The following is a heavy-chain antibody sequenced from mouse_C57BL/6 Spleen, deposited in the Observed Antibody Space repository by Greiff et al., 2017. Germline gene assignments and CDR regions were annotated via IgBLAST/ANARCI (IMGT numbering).Heavy chain of an antibody. CDR3: ARGCYDYDGFAY. J-gene: IGHJ3*01. CDR1: GYTFTDYY. Sequence: QVQLKQSGAELVRPGASVKLSCKASGYTFTDYYINWVKQRPGQGLEWIARIYPGSGNTFYNEKFKGKATLTAEKYSSTAYLQLSSLTSEDSAVYFCARGCYDYDGFAYWGQGTLVTVSA. D-gene: IGHD2-4*01. V-gene: IGHV1-76*01. CDR2: IYPGSGNT.